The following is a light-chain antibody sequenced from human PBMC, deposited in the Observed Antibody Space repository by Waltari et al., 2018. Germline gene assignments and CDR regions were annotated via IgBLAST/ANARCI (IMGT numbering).Light chain of an antibody. CDR1: NSNIGNNF. V-gene: IGLV1-51*01. CDR2: DNN. CDR3: GTGDARLSAV. J-gene: IGLJ2*01. Sequence: QSVLTQPPSVSAAPGQKVTISCSGSNSNIGNNFVSWYHHVPGTAPKLVIYDNNERPSGVPDRCSRSKSGTSATLTITGLQTGDEASYYCGTGDARLSAVFGGGTKLTVL.